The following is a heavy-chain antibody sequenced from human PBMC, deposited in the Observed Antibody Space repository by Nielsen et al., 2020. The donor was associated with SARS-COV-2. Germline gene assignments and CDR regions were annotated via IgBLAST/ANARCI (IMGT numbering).Heavy chain of an antibody. J-gene: IGHJ5*02. Sequence: ASVKVSCKASGGTFSSYAISWVRQAPGQGLEWMGWISAYNGNTNYAQKLQGRVTMTTDTSTSTAYMELSSLRSEDTAVYYCARESVIAAQFDPWGQGTLVTVSS. CDR2: ISAYNGNT. CDR3: ARESVIAAQFDP. V-gene: IGHV1-18*01. CDR1: GGTFSSYA. D-gene: IGHD6-6*01.